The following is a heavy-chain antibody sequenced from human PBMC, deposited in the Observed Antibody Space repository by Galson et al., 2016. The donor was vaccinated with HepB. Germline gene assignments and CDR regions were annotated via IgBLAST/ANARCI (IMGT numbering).Heavy chain of an antibody. CDR2: INHSGSA. V-gene: IGHV4-34*01. D-gene: IGHD3-3*01. CDR1: GGSFSGYY. CDR3: ASLMYYDFWSGPNYGMDV. Sequence: ETLSLTCAVYGGSFSGYYWSWIRQPPGKGLEWIGEINHSGSAKYNPSLKSRVTISVDTSKNQFSLNLNSVTAADTAVYYCASLMYYDFWSGPNYGMDVWGQGTTVTVSS. J-gene: IGHJ6*02.